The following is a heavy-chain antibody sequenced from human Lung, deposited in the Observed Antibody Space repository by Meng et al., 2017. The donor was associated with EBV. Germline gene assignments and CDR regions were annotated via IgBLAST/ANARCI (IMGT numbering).Heavy chain of an antibody. J-gene: IGHJ4*02. CDR1: GFTFSRYW. Sequence: EVQLVESGGGLIKPGGDRGLSCAASGFTFSRYWMHWVRQAPGKGLIWVSRSNENGRITDNADSVKGRFTISRDNTKNILYLQMNSLRVEDTAVYFCSRDLAGSDDDWGQGTLVTVSS. D-gene: IGHD6-25*01. V-gene: IGHV3-74*01. CDR3: SRDLAGSDDD. CDR2: SNENGRIT.